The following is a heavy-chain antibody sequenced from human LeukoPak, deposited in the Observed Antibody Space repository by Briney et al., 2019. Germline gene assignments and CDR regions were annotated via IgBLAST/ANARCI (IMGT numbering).Heavy chain of an antibody. Sequence: SETLSLTCTVSGDSISSGNYYWSWIRQHPEKGLEWIGYIYDSGSAYYNPSLVSRVTISLDTSKNQFSLRLSSVTVADTAVYYCARAGGKNWFDPWGQGALVTVSS. CDR1: GDSISSGNYY. CDR2: IYDSGSA. CDR3: ARAGGKNWFDP. J-gene: IGHJ5*02. D-gene: IGHD3-16*01. V-gene: IGHV4-31*03.